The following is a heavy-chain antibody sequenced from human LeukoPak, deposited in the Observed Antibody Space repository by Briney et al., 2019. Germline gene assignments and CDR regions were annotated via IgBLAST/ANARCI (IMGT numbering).Heavy chain of an antibody. CDR2: ISGSGGST. CDR1: GFTFSSYA. CDR3: AKDTSGWPPTYYLDY. D-gene: IGHD6-19*01. Sequence: PGGSLRLSCAASGFTFSSYAMSWVRQAPGKGLEWVSAISGSGGSTYYADSVKGRFTISRDNSKNSLYLQMNSLKTEDTALYYCAKDTSGWPPTYYLDYWGQGAMVTVSS. V-gene: IGHV3-23*01. J-gene: IGHJ4*02.